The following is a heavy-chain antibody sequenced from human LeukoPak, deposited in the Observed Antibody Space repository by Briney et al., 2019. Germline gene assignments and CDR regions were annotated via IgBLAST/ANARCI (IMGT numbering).Heavy chain of an antibody. CDR3: ARDRGITGTTRAAYYMDV. Sequence: PGGSLRLSCAAPGFTFRSLALTWFARAPGRGLNGVSNISSSSSTIYYADSVKGRFTISRDNAKNSLYLQMNSLRAEDTAVYYCARDRGITGTTRAAYYMDVWGKGTTVTVSS. CDR1: GFTFRSLA. J-gene: IGHJ6*03. V-gene: IGHV3-48*01. D-gene: IGHD1-7*01. CDR2: ISSSSSTI.